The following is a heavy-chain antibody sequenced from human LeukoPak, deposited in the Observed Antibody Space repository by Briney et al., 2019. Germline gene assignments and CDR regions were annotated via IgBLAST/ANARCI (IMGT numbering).Heavy chain of an antibody. CDR3: ARDLLSLATIYPIHFDY. Sequence: GASVKVSCKASGYTFTSYGISWVRQAPGQGLEWMGWISAYNGNTNYAQKLQGRVTMTTDTSTSTAYMELRSLRSDDTAVYYCARDLLSLATIYPIHFDYWGQGTLVTVSS. V-gene: IGHV1-18*01. J-gene: IGHJ4*02. D-gene: IGHD5-12*01. CDR1: GYTFTSYG. CDR2: ISAYNGNT.